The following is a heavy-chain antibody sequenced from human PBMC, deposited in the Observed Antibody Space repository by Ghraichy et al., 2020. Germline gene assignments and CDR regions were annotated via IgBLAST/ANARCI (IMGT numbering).Heavy chain of an antibody. V-gene: IGHV3-23*01. CDR2: ISGSGDRS. CDR1: GFSFSRNA. J-gene: IGHJ4*02. D-gene: IGHD3-3*01. CDR3: ARRWPSEWGAFDY. Sequence: GGSLRLSCAASGFSFSRNAMGWVRQVPGKGLEWVSAISGSGDRSFYADSVKGRFTISRDNSRHTLYLQMNSLRVEDTALYYCARRWPSEWGAFDYWGQGTLVTVSS.